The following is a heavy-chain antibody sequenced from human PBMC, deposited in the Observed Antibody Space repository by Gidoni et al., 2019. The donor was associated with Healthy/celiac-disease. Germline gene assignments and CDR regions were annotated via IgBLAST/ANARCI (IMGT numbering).Heavy chain of an antibody. CDR1: GGSISSSSYY. CDR2: IYYSGST. V-gene: IGHV4-39*01. D-gene: IGHD6-19*01. CDR3: ARQVWDSSGWFHPMQYNWFDP. J-gene: IGHJ5*02. Sequence: QLQLQESGPGLVKLSETLSLTCTVSGGSISSSSYYWGWIRQPPGKGLEWIGSIYYSGSTYYNPSLKSRVTISVDTSKNQFSLKLSSVTAADTAVYYCARQVWDSSGWFHPMQYNWFDPWGQGTLVTVSS.